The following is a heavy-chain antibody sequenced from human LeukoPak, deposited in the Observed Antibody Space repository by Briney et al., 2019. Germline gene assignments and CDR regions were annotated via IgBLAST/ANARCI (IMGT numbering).Heavy chain of an antibody. CDR3: ARDLGYCSSTSCLYGMDV. V-gene: IGHV4-59*01. D-gene: IGHD2-2*01. Sequence: SETLSLTCTVSGGSISSYYWSWIRQPPGKGLEWIGYIYYSGSTNYSPSLKSRVTISVDTSENQFSLKLSSVTAADTAVYYCARDLGYCSSTSCLYGMDVWGQGTTVTVSS. CDR2: IYYSGST. J-gene: IGHJ6*02. CDR1: GGSISSYY.